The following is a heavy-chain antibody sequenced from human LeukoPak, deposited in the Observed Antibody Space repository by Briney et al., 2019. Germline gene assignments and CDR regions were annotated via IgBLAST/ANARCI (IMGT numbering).Heavy chain of an antibody. CDR2: IKQDGSER. Sequence: PGGSLRLSCEGSGFTFSTYWMSWVRQAPGKGLEWVANIKQDGSERDYVDSVKGRFTISRDNAKNSLYLQMDSLRAEDTAVYYCAKHSNYYDSSGYGAFDIWGQGTMVTVSS. J-gene: IGHJ3*02. CDR3: AKHSNYYDSSGYGAFDI. CDR1: GFTFSTYW. V-gene: IGHV3-7*03. D-gene: IGHD3-22*01.